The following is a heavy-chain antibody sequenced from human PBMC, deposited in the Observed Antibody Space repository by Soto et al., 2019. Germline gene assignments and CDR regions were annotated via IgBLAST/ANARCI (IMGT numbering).Heavy chain of an antibody. Sequence: TSETLSLTCTVSGDPLSSGSYDGSWIRQSPGKRLEWIAYIYYTGTTKYNPSLKSRVTISVDTSKNQFSLRLTSVTAADTAIYYCAKSAPMDAGDKYYYDFWGQGALVTVSS. CDR1: GDPLSSGSYD. J-gene: IGHJ4*02. D-gene: IGHD4-17*01. CDR3: AKSAPMDAGDKYYYDF. V-gene: IGHV4-61*01. CDR2: IYYTGTT.